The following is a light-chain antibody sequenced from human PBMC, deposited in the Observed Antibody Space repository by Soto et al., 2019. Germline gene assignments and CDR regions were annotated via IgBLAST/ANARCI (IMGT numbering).Light chain of an antibody. CDR3: QQYGSSPRT. Sequence: DIVLTQSPGTLSLSPGDRAALSCRASETVSSDFLAWYQQKPGQAPRLLIYAASSRATGIPDRFSGSGSGTDFTLTISRLEPEDFAVYYCQQYGSSPRTFGQGTKVDIK. CDR2: AAS. CDR1: ETVSSDF. V-gene: IGKV3-20*01. J-gene: IGKJ1*01.